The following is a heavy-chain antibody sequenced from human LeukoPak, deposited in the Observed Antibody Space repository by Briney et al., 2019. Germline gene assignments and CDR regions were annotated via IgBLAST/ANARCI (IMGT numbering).Heavy chain of an antibody. Sequence: GASVKVSCKASGGTFSSYAISWVRQAPGQGLEWMGGIIPIFGTANYAQKFQGRVTITADKSTSTAYMELSSLRSEDTAVYYCARGRQDHDYGGNSGDWAFDYWGQGTLVTVSS. D-gene: IGHD4-23*01. CDR3: ARGRQDHDYGGNSGDWAFDY. J-gene: IGHJ4*02. CDR2: IIPIFGTA. V-gene: IGHV1-69*06. CDR1: GGTFSSYA.